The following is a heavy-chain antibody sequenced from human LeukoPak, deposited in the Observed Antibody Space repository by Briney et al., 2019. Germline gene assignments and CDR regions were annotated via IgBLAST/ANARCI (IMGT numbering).Heavy chain of an antibody. CDR1: AFTFSSYG. CDR2: IRYDGSNK. D-gene: IGHD4-23*01. V-gene: IGHV3-30*02. CDR3: AKDQAYGGNSGYFDY. J-gene: IGHJ4*02. Sequence: GGSLRLSCAASAFTFSSYGMHWVRQAPGKGLEWVAFIRYDGSNKYYADSVKGRFTISRDNSKNTLYLQMNSLRAEDTAVYYCAKDQAYGGNSGYFDYWGQGTLVTVSS.